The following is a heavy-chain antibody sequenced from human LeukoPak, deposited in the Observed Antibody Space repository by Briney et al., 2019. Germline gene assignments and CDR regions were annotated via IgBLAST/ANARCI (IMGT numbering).Heavy chain of an antibody. CDR1: CRPLSSHH. CDR2: IYYRGST. CDR3: ARTHFWSGYLFDY. V-gene: IGHV4-59*11. Sequence: SGTLSLICSGLCRPLSSHHWNLIRQAPGKGLEWNGYIYYRGSTNYNPSLKSRVTISVDTSKNQFSLKRSSVTAADTAVYYCARTHFWSGYLFDYWGQGTLGTVSS. J-gene: IGHJ4*02. D-gene: IGHD3-3*01.